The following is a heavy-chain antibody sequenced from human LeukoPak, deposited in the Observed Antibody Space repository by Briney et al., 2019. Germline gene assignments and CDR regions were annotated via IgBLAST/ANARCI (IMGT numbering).Heavy chain of an antibody. J-gene: IGHJ6*03. Sequence: SEALSLTCTVSGGSISSSSYYWGWIRQPPGKGLEWIGSIYYSGSTYYNPSLKSRVTISVDTSKNQFSLKLSSVTAADTAVYYCARIRGFGADYYYYYMDVWGKGTTVTVSS. V-gene: IGHV4-39*07. CDR2: IYYSGST. CDR1: GGSISSSSYY. CDR3: ARIRGFGADYYYYYMDV. D-gene: IGHD3-10*01.